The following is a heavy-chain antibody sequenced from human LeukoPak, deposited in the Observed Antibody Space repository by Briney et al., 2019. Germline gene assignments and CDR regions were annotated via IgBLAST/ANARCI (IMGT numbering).Heavy chain of an antibody. CDR2: IKSKTDGGTT. D-gene: IGHD2-8*01. CDR3: TTGAGDCTNGVCYTPSGY. CDR1: GFTSSNAW. Sequence: GGSLRLSCAASGFTSSNAWMSWVRQAPGKGLEWVGRIKSKTDGGTTDYAAPVKGRFTISRDDSKNTLYLQMNSLKTEDTAVYYCTTGAGDCTNGVCYTPSGYWGQGTLVTVSS. J-gene: IGHJ4*02. V-gene: IGHV3-15*01.